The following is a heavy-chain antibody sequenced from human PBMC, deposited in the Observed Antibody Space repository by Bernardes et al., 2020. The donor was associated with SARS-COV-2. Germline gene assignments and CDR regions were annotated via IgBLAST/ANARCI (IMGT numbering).Heavy chain of an antibody. Sequence: GGSLSLSCAASGFTFSSYSMYWVRQTPGKGLEWVSHIGPSSRDISCADSVKGRFTTSRDDAKNSLYLQMNSLTAEDTAVYYCARRLIVEARAGLDYWGQGTLVTVSS. CDR3: ARRLIVEARAGLDY. V-gene: IGHV3-21*05. D-gene: IGHD2-15*01. J-gene: IGHJ4*02. CDR2: IGPSSRDI. CDR1: GFTFSSYS.